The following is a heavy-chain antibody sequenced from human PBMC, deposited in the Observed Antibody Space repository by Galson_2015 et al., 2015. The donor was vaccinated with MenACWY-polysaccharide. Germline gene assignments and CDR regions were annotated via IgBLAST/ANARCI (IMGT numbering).Heavy chain of an antibody. CDR3: VRIGHGYSYGVGVDP. Sequence: SLRLSCAASGFTFSGYRMNWVRQAPGKGLEWVAVISHDGINKYHADSLKGRFTIFRAHSKRTLYLQMNSLRIEDTIVYDCVRIGHGYSYGVGVDPCGQGTLVTVAS. CDR1: GFTFSGYR. D-gene: IGHD5-18*01. J-gene: IGHJ5*02. V-gene: IGHV3-30-3*01. CDR2: ISHDGINK.